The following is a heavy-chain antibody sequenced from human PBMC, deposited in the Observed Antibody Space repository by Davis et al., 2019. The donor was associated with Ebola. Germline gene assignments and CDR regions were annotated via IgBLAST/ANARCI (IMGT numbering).Heavy chain of an antibody. V-gene: IGHV3-11*01. CDR2: ISSSGSTI. CDR3: ARGRGEQWLVLPAEYFQH. J-gene: IGHJ1*01. D-gene: IGHD6-19*01. CDR1: GFTFSDYY. Sequence: GESLKISCAASGFTFSDYYMSWIRQAPGKGLEWVSYISSSGSTIYYADSVKGRFTISRDNAKNSLYRQMNSLRAEDTAVYYCARGRGEQWLVLPAEYFQHWGQGTLVTVSS.